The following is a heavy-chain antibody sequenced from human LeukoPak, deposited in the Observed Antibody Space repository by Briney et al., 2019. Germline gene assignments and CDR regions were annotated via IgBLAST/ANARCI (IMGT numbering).Heavy chain of an antibody. CDR3: ARVFPEMGIDY. CDR2: INDSGRT. V-gene: IGHV4-34*09. J-gene: IGHJ4*02. D-gene: IGHD5-24*01. CDR1: GESLSGYY. Sequence: SETLSLTCAVYGESLSGYYWTWIRQPPGKGLEWVGEINDSGRTSCNPSLKSRVSISVDTSKNQFSLKLSSVTAADTAVYYCARVFPEMGIDYWGQGTLVTVSS.